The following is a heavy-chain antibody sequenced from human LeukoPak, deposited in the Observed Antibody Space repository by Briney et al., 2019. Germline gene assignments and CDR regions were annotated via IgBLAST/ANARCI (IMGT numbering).Heavy chain of an antibody. J-gene: IGHJ4*02. CDR1: GGSISNYY. Sequence: SETLSLTCTVSGGSISNYYWSWIRQSAGKGLEWIGRIYTSGSTSYHPSLKSRVTISVDTPKNLVSLKLSSVTAADTAVYYCARAPLPITMIVDWGQGTLVTVSS. V-gene: IGHV4-4*07. CDR2: IYTSGST. D-gene: IGHD3-22*01. CDR3: ARAPLPITMIVD.